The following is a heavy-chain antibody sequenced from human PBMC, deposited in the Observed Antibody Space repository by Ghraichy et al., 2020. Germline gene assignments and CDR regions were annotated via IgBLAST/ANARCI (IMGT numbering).Heavy chain of an antibody. CDR2: INHSGST. J-gene: IGHJ4*02. CDR3: ARGENYYYDSSGYYLNDY. V-gene: IGHV4-34*01. CDR1: GGSFSGYY. D-gene: IGHD3-22*01. Sequence: GSLSLTCAVYGGSFSGYYWSWIRQPPGKGLEWIGEINHSGSTNYNPSLKSRVTISVDTSKNQFSLKLSSVTAADTAVYYCARGENYYYDSSGYYLNDYWGQGTLVTVSS.